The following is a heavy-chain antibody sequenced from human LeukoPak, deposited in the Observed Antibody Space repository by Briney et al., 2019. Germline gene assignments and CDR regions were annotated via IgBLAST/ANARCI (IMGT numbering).Heavy chain of an antibody. CDR2: ISYDGSNK. CDR1: GFTFSSYG. CDR3: ARRQWLVPTDAFDI. D-gene: IGHD6-19*01. J-gene: IGHJ3*02. V-gene: IGHV3-30*03. Sequence: GGSLRLSCAASGFTFSSYGMHWVRQAPGKGLEWVAVISYDGSNKYYADSVKGRFTISRDNSKNTLYLQMNSLRAEDTAVYYCARRQWLVPTDAFDIWGQGTMVTVSS.